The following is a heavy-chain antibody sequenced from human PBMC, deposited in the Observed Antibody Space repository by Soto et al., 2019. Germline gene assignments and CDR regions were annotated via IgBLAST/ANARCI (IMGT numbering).Heavy chain of an antibody. CDR1: GFTFSSYA. D-gene: IGHD3-22*01. CDR3: ARPPYFYDSRG. J-gene: IGHJ4*02. Sequence: GGSLRLSCAASGFTFSSYAMSWVRQAPGKGLEWVSTISSSSSSTYYADFVKGRFAISRDNSKNTLYLQVNSLRAEDTAVYYCARPPYFYDSRGWGQGTLVTVYS. CDR2: ISSSSSST. V-gene: IGHV3-23*01.